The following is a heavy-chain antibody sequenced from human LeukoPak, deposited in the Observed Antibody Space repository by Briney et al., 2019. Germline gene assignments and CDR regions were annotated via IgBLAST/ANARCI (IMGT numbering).Heavy chain of an antibody. J-gene: IGHJ5*02. D-gene: IGHD4-17*01. CDR2: ISGSGGST. CDR3: AKDQTGDYGDYASNWFDP. Sequence: GASLRLSCAASVFTFSNYWMNWVREAPWKGLEWVSAISGSGGSTYYADSVKGRFTISRDNSKNTLYLQMNSPRAEDTAVYYCAKDQTGDYGDYASNWFDPWGQGTLVTVSS. CDR1: VFTFSNYW. V-gene: IGHV3-23*01.